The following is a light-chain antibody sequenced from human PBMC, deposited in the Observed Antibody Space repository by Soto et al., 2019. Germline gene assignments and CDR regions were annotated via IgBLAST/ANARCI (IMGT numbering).Light chain of an antibody. Sequence: HSVLTQPRSVSGSPGQSVTISCTGTSSDVGGYNYVSWYQQHPGKAPKLMIYDVSKRPSGVPDRFSGSKSGNTASLTISGLQAEDEADYYCCSYAGSYTFYVFGTGTKVTVL. CDR3: CSYAGSYTFYV. V-gene: IGLV2-11*01. CDR2: DVS. J-gene: IGLJ1*01. CDR1: SSDVGGYNY.